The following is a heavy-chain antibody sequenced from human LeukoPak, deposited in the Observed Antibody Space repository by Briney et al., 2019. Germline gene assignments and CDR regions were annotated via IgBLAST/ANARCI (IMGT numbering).Heavy chain of an antibody. Sequence: GRSLRLSCAASGFTFSSYAMSWVRQAPGKGLEWVSAISGSGGSTYYADSVKGRFTISRDNSKNTLYLQMNSLRAEDTAVYYCAKGSVLRYFDWLYDYWGQGTLVTVSS. J-gene: IGHJ4*02. D-gene: IGHD3-9*01. CDR3: AKGSVLRYFDWLYDY. CDR2: ISGSGGST. CDR1: GFTFSSYA. V-gene: IGHV3-23*01.